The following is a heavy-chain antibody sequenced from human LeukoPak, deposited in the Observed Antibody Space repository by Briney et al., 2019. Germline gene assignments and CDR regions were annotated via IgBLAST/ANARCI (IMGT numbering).Heavy chain of an antibody. D-gene: IGHD3-22*01. V-gene: IGHV3-30*02. Sequence: GGSLRLSCAASGFTFNTYGIHWVRQAPGKGLEWVAFIQYDGTNKYNADSVKGRFTISRDNPKNTVYLQMNSLRAEDTAVYYCARGSYHYYDSSGYYPDYWGQGTLVTVSS. CDR1: GFTFNTYG. CDR2: IQYDGTNK. CDR3: ARGSYHYYDSSGYYPDY. J-gene: IGHJ4*02.